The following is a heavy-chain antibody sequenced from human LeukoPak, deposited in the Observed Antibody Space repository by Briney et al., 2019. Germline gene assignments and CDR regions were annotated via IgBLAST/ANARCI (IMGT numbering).Heavy chain of an antibody. V-gene: IGHV4-34*01. D-gene: IGHD6-19*01. Sequence: SETLSLTCAVYGGSFSGYYWSWIRQPPGKGLEWIGEINHSGSTNYNPSLKSRVTISVDTSKNQFSLKLSSVTAADTAVYYCARGGRFFRSDSSGWYRRANWFDPWGQGTLVTVSS. J-gene: IGHJ5*02. CDR3: ARGGRFFRSDSSGWYRRANWFDP. CDR2: INHSGST. CDR1: GGSFSGYY.